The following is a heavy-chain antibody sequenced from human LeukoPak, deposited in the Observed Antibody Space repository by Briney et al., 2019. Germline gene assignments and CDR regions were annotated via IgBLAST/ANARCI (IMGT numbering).Heavy chain of an antibody. V-gene: IGHV1-8*01. CDR2: MNPNSGNT. J-gene: IGHJ4*02. CDR1: GYTFTSYD. CDR3: ARVRSAYRYSSSWYFFTF. D-gene: IGHD6-13*01. Sequence: GASVKVSCKASGYTFTSYDINWVRQATGQGLEWMGWMNPNSGNTGHAQKFQGRVTMTRNTSISTAYMELSSLRSEDTAVYYCARVRSAYRYSSSWYFFTFWGQGTLVTVSS.